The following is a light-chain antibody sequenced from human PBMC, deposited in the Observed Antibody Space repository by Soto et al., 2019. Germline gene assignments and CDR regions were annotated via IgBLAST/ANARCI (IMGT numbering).Light chain of an antibody. CDR3: QESHSAPYT. J-gene: IGKJ2*01. V-gene: IGKV1-39*01. CDR1: QSISSY. CDR2: DAT. Sequence: DIQMTQSPSSLSASVGDRVTITCRASQSISSYLNWYQQQPGKAPKLLIYDATRFHTGVPSRFSGSGSGTDFTLTIRSLQPEDFATYYCQESHSAPYTFGQGTKLEIK.